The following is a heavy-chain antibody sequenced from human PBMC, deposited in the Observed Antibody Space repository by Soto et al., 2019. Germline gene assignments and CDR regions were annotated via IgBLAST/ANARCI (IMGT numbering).Heavy chain of an antibody. V-gene: IGHV3-23*01. CDR1: GFSFTSYA. CDR2: ISGSGRNT. D-gene: IGHD3-10*02. CDR3: AKDPQRGGKYDVLYFEY. J-gene: IGHJ4*02. Sequence: DVQLLQSGGGLVQPGGSLRLSCAASGFSFTSYAMTWVRQTPGRGLEWVSGISGSGRNTFYADSVKGRFNVSRANSRNTLYLQMNSLRAEDTAIYYCAKDPQRGGKYDVLYFEYWGQGDLVTVSS.